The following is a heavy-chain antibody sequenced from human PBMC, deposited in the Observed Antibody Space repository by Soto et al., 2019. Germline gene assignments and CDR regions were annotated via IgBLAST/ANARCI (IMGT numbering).Heavy chain of an antibody. CDR1: GYTFTGYY. CDR3: ASRQAYYDSSGPYFDY. D-gene: IGHD3-22*01. J-gene: IGHJ4*02. Sequence: QVQLVQSGAEVKKPGASVKVSCKASGYTFTGYYMHWVRQAPGQGLEWMGWINPNSGGTNYAQKFQGRVTMTRDTSISTAYMELSRLRSDDTAVYYCASRQAYYDSSGPYFDYWGQGTLVTVSS. V-gene: IGHV1-2*02. CDR2: INPNSGGT.